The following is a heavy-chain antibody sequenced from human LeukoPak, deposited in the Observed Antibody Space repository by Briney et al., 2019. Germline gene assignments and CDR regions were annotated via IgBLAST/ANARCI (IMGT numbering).Heavy chain of an antibody. CDR2: IYYSGST. CDR1: GGSISSYY. Sequence: SETLSLTCTVSGGSISSYYWSWIRQPPGKGLEWIGYIYYSGSTNYNPSLKSRVTISVDTSTNKFSLKLSSVTAADTAVYYCAREYDSSGYYTCFSYWGQGTLVTVSS. D-gene: IGHD3-22*01. V-gene: IGHV4-59*12. J-gene: IGHJ4*02. CDR3: AREYDSSGYYTCFSY.